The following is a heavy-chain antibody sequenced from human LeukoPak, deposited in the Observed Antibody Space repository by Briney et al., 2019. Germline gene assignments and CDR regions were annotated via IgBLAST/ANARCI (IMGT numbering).Heavy chain of an antibody. CDR1: SYSISSDYY. Sequence: KPSETLSLTCAVSSYSISSDYYWGWIRQPPGRGLEWIASIYRSGRTYYNPSLKSRVTISLDTSKNQFSLKVNSVTAADTAVYFCARDRGGGSSPIDYWGQGTLVTVSS. CDR3: ARDRGGGSSPIDY. D-gene: IGHD6-6*01. V-gene: IGHV4-38-2*02. CDR2: IYRSGRT. J-gene: IGHJ4*02.